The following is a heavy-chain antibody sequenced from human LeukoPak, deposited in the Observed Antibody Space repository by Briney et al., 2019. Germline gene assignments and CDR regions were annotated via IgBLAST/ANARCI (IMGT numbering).Heavy chain of an antibody. D-gene: IGHD1-26*01. CDR2: ISGSGGST. Sequence: PGGSLRLSCAASGFTFSGYAMSWVRQAPGKGLEWVSAISGSGGSTYYADSVKGRFTISRDNSENTLYLQMNSLRAEDTAVYYCAKRRSEWELPSFDYWGQGTLVTVSS. CDR3: AKRRSEWELPSFDY. J-gene: IGHJ4*02. V-gene: IGHV3-23*01. CDR1: GFTFSGYA.